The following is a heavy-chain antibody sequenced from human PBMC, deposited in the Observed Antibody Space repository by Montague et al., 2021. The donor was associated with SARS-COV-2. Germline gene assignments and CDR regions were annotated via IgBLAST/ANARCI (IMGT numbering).Heavy chain of an antibody. CDR1: GDSVAELPDC. CDR3: ARIPVGSKYYFDF. CDR2: VNSTSKRSN. J-gene: IGHJ4*02. D-gene: IGHD2-2*01. V-gene: IGHV6-1*01. Sequence: CAISGDSVAELPDCWCCGSQSQSGRPHGRRRVNSTSKRSNASAKSVKSRITIDPDTSKHQFSLHLNSVTPEDTAVYYCARIPVGSKYYFDFWGQGTLVTVSS.